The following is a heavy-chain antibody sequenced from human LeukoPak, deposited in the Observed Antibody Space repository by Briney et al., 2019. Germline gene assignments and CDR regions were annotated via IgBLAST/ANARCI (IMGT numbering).Heavy chain of an antibody. CDR2: TSYDETNK. J-gene: IGHJ3*02. CDR3: ARDRIIYGDYGDAFDI. CDR1: GFTFSNYG. Sequence: GGSLRLSCGASGFTFSNYGMHWVRQAPGKGLEWVAVTSYDETNKYYADSVKGRFTISRDNAKNSLYLQMNSLRAEDTAVYFCARDRIIYGDYGDAFDIWGQGTMVTVSS. V-gene: IGHV3-30*03. D-gene: IGHD4-17*01.